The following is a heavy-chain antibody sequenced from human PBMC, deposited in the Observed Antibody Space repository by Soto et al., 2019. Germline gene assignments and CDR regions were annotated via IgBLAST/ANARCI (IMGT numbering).Heavy chain of an antibody. CDR1: GFTFSSYA. D-gene: IGHD3-22*01. J-gene: IGHJ4*02. V-gene: IGHV3-23*01. CDR2: VSGSGGST. Sequence: PGGSLRLSCAASGFTFSSYAMSWVRQAPGKGLEWVSGVSGSGGSTYYADSVKGRFTISRDNSRNTLYLQMNSLRAEDTAVYYCAKGGYYYDSSGYIYWGQGTLVTVSS. CDR3: AKGGYYYDSSGYIY.